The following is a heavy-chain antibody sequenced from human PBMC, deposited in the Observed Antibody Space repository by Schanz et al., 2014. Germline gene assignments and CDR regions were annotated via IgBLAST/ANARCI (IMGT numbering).Heavy chain of an antibody. CDR2: IIPSLGLA. J-gene: IGHJ6*02. CDR3: ARGPSQGYSYGHNIGAYYYGMDV. Sequence: VQLEQSGAEVKKPGSSVKVSCKASGGTFSSFGINWVRQAPGQGLEWMGRIIPSLGLAKYEQKFQDKVTITADKTTSTASMELSSLRSGDTAVYHCARGPSQGYSYGHNIGAYYYGMDVWGQGTTVTVSS. D-gene: IGHD5-18*01. V-gene: IGHV1-69*04. CDR1: GGTFSSFG.